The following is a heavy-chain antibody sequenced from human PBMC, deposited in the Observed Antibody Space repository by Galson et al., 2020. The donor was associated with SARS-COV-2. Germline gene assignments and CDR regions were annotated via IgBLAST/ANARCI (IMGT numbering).Heavy chain of an antibody. D-gene: IGHD3-22*01. CDR2: LSGGGGMT. CDR3: AKDLGYDTSGYSD. Sequence: GESLKISCAASGFTFDNYAMGWVRQAPGKGLEWVSALSGGGGMTYYADAVQGRFTISRANSKNTVYLQMNRLRAEDTAVYYCAKDLGYDTSGYSDWGQGTLVTVSS. V-gene: IGHV3-23*01. CDR1: GFTFDNYA. J-gene: IGHJ4*02.